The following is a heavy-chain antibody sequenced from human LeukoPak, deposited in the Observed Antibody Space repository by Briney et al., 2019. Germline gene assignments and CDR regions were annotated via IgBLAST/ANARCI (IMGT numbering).Heavy chain of an antibody. CDR3: AKLYYYDSSGTNGY. CDR2: ISGSGGST. CDR1: GFTLSSYA. Sequence: GSLRLSCAASGFTLSSYAMSWVRQAPGKGLEWVSAISGSGGSTYYADSVKGRFTISRDNSKNTLYLQMNSLRAEDTAVYYCAKLYYYDSSGTNGYWGQGTLVTVSS. D-gene: IGHD3-22*01. V-gene: IGHV3-23*01. J-gene: IGHJ4*02.